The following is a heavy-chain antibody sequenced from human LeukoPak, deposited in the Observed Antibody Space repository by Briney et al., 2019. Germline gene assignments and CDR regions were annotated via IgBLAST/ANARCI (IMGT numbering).Heavy chain of an antibody. CDR1: GFTFSSYA. V-gene: IGHV3-30-3*01. Sequence: PGGSLRLSCAASGFTFSSYAMHWVRQAPGKGLEWVAVISYDGSNKYYADSVKGRFTISRDNSKNTLYLQMNSLRAEDTAVYYCARDYYDSSSYFDYWGQGTLVTVSS. J-gene: IGHJ4*02. D-gene: IGHD3-22*01. CDR3: ARDYYDSSSYFDY. CDR2: ISYDGSNK.